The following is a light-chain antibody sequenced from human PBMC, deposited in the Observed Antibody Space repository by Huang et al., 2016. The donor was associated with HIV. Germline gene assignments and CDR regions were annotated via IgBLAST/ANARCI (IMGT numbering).Light chain of an antibody. V-gene: IGKV1-39*01. CDR1: RDISIY. J-gene: IGKJ3*01. CDR3: QQSYSIPRT. Sequence: DIHMTQSPSSLSASVGDRVSITYRASRDISIYLNWYQHKPGKAPKLLIYAASNLQSGVPSRFSGSGSGSDFTLTIRSLQPEDFATYYCQQSYSIPRTFGPGTTVDIK. CDR2: AAS.